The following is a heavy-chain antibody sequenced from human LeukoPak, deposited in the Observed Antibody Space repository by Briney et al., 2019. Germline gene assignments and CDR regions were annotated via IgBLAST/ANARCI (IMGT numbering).Heavy chain of an antibody. CDR3: AELGITMIGGV. D-gene: IGHD3-10*02. CDR2: ISSSGSTI. J-gene: IGHJ6*04. CDR1: GFTFSGYG. V-gene: IGHV3-48*04. Sequence: GGSLRLSCVASGFTFSGYGMNWVRQAPGKGLEWVSYISSSGSTIYYADSAKGRFTISRDNAKNSLYLQMNSLRAEDTAVYYCAELGITMIGGVWGKGTTVTISS.